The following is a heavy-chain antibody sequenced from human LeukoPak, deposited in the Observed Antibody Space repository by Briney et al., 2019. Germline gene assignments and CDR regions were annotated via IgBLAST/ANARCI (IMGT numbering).Heavy chain of an antibody. CDR2: IYYSGST. CDR1: GGSISSGDYY. CDR3: ARVGDILTGFDAFDI. Sequence: SETLSLTCTVSGGSISSGDYYWSWLRQPPGKGLEWLGYIYYSGSTYYNPSLKSRVTISVDTSKNQFSLKLSSVTAADTAVYYCARVGDILTGFDAFDIWGQGTMVTVSS. J-gene: IGHJ3*02. V-gene: IGHV4-30-4*01. D-gene: IGHD3-9*01.